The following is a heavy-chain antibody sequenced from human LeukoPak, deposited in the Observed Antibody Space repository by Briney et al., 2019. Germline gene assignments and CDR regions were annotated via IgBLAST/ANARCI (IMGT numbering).Heavy chain of an antibody. J-gene: IGHJ5*02. V-gene: IGHV4-59*01. D-gene: IGHD3-10*01. CDR1: GGSISSYY. CDR2: FYYSGST. CDR3: ARETNGSGNRGWFDP. Sequence: SETLSLTCTVSGGSISSYYWSWIRQPPGKGLEWIGYFYYSGSTNYNPSLKSRVTISVDTSKNQFSLKLSSVTAADTAVYYCARETNGSGNRGWFDPWGQGTLVTVSS.